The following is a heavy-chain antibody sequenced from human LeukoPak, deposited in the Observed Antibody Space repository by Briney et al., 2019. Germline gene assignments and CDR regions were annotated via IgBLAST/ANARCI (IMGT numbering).Heavy chain of an antibody. CDR2: ISSSSSTI. J-gene: IGHJ4*02. CDR3: AREGSYAFDY. D-gene: IGHD1-26*01. Sequence: GGSLRLSCAASGFTFSNYSMNWVRQAPGKGLEWGSYISSSSSTIYYADSVKGRFTISRDNAKNSLYLQMNSLRAEDTAVYYCAREGSYAFDYWGQGTLVTVSS. V-gene: IGHV3-48*04. CDR1: GFTFSNYS.